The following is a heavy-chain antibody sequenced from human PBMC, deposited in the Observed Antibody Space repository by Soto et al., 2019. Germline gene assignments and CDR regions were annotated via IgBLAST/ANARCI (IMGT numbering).Heavy chain of an antibody. CDR1: GGPISSGGAS. CDR2: IYHSGST. D-gene: IGHD2-21*01. Sequence: QLQLQESGSGLVKPSQTLSLTCAVSGGPISSGGASWGWIGQPPGKGLEWIGYIYHSGSTYYNPSLKSRVTISVGRSKNQFSLKLSSVTAADTAVYYCARGPPHSHWGQGTLVTVSS. V-gene: IGHV4-30-2*01. J-gene: IGHJ4*02. CDR3: ARGPPHSH.